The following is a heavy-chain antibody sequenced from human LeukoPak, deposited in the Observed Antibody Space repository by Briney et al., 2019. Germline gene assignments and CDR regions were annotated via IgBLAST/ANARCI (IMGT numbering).Heavy chain of an antibody. CDR2: IYYSGST. CDR1: GFTFSSYA. Sequence: GSLRLSCAASGFTFSSYAMSWVRQAPGKGLEWIGYIYYSGSTKYNPSLKSRVTISVDTSKNQFSLKLSSVTAADTAVYYCARVKDYYYYYMDVWGKGTTVTVSS. J-gene: IGHJ6*03. CDR3: ARVKDYYYYYMDV. V-gene: IGHV4-59*01.